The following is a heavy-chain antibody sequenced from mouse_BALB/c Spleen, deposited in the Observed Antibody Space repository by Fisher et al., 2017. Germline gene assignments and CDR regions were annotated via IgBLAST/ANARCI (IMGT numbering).Heavy chain of an antibody. J-gene: IGHJ1*01. Sequence: RFTISRDNAKNTLYLQMSSLKSEDTAMYYCARVASTAWYFDVWGAGTTVTVSS. D-gene: IGHD1-2*01. V-gene: IGHV5-12-2*01. CDR3: ARVASTAWYFDV.